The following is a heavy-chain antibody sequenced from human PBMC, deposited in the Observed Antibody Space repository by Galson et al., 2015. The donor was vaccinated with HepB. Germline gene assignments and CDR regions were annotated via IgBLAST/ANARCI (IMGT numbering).Heavy chain of an antibody. J-gene: IGHJ4*02. CDR2: ISGSGGST. CDR1: GFTFSSYA. V-gene: IGHV3-23*01. CDR3: AKGAVFGSSWYEVEFDY. D-gene: IGHD6-13*01. Sequence: SLRLSCAASGFTFSSYAMSWVRQAPGKGLEWVSAISGSGGSTYYADSVKGRFTISRDNSKNTLYLQMNSLRAEDTAVYYCAKGAVFGSSWYEVEFDYWGQGTLVTVSS.